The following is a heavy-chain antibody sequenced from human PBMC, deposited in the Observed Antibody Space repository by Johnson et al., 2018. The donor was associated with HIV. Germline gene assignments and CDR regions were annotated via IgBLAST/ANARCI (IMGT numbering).Heavy chain of an antibody. CDR1: GFTFSSYG. CDR3: ARLEELLRAFDI. CDR2: IWHDGRDV. J-gene: IGHJ3*02. D-gene: IGHD1-26*01. Sequence: QVQLVESGGGVVQPGTSLRLSCAASGFTFSSYGIHWVRQAPGKGLECVAFIWHDGRDVYYADSVKGRVTISRDDSKNTLYLQMNSLRAEDTTVYYCARLEELLRAFDIWGQGTMVTVSS. V-gene: IGHV3-33*01.